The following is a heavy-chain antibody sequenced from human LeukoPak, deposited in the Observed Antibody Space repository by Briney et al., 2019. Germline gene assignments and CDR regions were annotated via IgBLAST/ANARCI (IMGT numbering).Heavy chain of an antibody. Sequence: SETLPLTCTVSRGSISSSSYYWGWIRQPPGKGLEWIGSIYYSGNTYYNPSLKSRVTISVDTSKNQFSLKLSSVTAADTAVYYCARRRLGETTTANWFDPWGQGTLVTVSS. D-gene: IGHD4-17*01. V-gene: IGHV4-39*01. J-gene: IGHJ5*02. CDR3: ARRRLGETTTANWFDP. CDR1: RGSISSSSYY. CDR2: IYYSGNT.